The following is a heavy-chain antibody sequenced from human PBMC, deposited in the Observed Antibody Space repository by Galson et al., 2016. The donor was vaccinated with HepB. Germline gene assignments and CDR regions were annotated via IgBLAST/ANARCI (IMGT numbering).Heavy chain of an antibody. CDR3: ARKHRSGSYYGGVSAFFDP. CDR1: SDSVKSDY. V-gene: IGHV4-59*02. J-gene: IGHJ5*02. CDR2: FFYSGTTT. Sequence: SETLSLTCTVSSDSVKSDYWSWIRQPPGKGLEWIGYFFYSGTTTTYNPSLEGRATISVAPSKHQIFLELTSVTAADTAVYYCARKHRSGSYYGGVSAFFDPWGQGVLVTVAS. D-gene: IGHD1-26*01.